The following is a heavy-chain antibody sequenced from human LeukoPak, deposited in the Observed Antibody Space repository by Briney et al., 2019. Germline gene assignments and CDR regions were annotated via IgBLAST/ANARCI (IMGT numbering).Heavy chain of an antibody. CDR3: AKGDYDSSSWSYYFDY. CDR1: GSTFSSYA. J-gene: IGHJ4*02. Sequence: GGSLRLSCAASGSTFSSYAMSWVRQAPGKGLEWVSAISGSGGSTYYADSVKGRFTISRDNSKNTLYLQMNSLRAEDTAVYYCAKGDYDSSSWSYYFDYWGQGTLVTVSS. D-gene: IGHD6-13*01. CDR2: ISGSGGST. V-gene: IGHV3-23*01.